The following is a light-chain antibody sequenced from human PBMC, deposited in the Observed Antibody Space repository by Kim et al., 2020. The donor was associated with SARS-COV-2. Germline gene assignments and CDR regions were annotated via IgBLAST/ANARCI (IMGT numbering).Light chain of an antibody. CDR1: QSVGTH. CDR2: DAS. Sequence: EIVLTQSPATLSLSPGDRATLSCRASQSVGTHLAWFKQKPGQAPRLFIYDASNRVTGIPPTFSGSGSGTDFTLTISSLEPEDFAVYYCQQRSNWPYTFGQGTTLEI. J-gene: IGKJ2*01. V-gene: IGKV3-11*01. CDR3: QQRSNWPYT.